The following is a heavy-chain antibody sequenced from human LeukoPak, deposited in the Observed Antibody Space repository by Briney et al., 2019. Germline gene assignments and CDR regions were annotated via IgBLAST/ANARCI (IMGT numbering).Heavy chain of an antibody. Sequence: PSETLSLTCTVSGGSISSYYWSWIRQPAGKGLEWIGYIYYSGSTNYNPSLKSRVTISVDTSKNQFSLKLSSVTAADTAVYYCARQQQLGAFDIWGQGTMVTVSS. D-gene: IGHD6-13*01. V-gene: IGHV4-59*01. CDR3: ARQQQLGAFDI. CDR2: IYYSGST. CDR1: GGSISSYY. J-gene: IGHJ3*02.